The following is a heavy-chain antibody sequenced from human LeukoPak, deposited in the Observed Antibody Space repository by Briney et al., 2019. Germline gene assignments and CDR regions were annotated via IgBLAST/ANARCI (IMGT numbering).Heavy chain of an antibody. CDR3: AREPLRSFVDF. CDR1: GRSISSSHEF. D-gene: IGHD3-9*01. V-gene: IGHV4-39*02. J-gene: IGHJ4*02. CDR2: IHYSGST. Sequence: PSETLSLTCSVSGRSISSSHEFCRWIRQPPGKGLEWIGSIHYSGSTYYTSSRKSRVTISVDTSNNQFSLKLSSVTAADTAVYYCAREPLRSFVDFRCQGTLVTVSS.